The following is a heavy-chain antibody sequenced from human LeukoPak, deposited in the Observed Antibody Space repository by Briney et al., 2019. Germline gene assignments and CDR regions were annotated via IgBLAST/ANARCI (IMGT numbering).Heavy chain of an antibody. Sequence: GASVKVSCKASGYTFTSYGISWVRQAPGQGLEWMGWISAYNGNTNYAQKLQGRVTMTTDISTSTAYMELRSLRSDDTAVYYCARDRRKEYGSGSSDVWGQGTTVTVSS. D-gene: IGHD3-10*01. J-gene: IGHJ6*02. CDR3: ARDRRKEYGSGSSDV. V-gene: IGHV1-18*01. CDR1: GYTFTSYG. CDR2: ISAYNGNT.